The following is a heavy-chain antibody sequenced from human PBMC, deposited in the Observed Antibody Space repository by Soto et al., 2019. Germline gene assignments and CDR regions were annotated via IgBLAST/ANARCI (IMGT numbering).Heavy chain of an antibody. Sequence: PGESKKICWKGAGYSISSYWIGWVGQMPGKGLEWVGIIYPGDSDTRYSPSFQGQVTISAYKSISTAYLQWSSLKASDTAMYYCASQGGYSLKGGAFDIWGQGTMVTV. D-gene: IGHD5-12*01. CDR3: ASQGGYSLKGGAFDI. CDR1: GYSISSYW. V-gene: IGHV5-51*01. CDR2: IYPGDSDT. J-gene: IGHJ3*02.